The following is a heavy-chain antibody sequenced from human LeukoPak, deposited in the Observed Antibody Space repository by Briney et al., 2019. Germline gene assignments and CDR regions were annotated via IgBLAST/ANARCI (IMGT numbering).Heavy chain of an antibody. CDR1: GGSLSNYY. CDR2: IYHSGST. CDR3: ARNADDSSSYPYFDY. V-gene: IGHV4-59*01. D-gene: IGHD3-22*01. Sequence: PSETLSLTCTVSGGSLSNYYWSWIRQPPGKELEWIGYIYHSGSTNYNPSLKSRVTISVDTSKNQFSLKLSSVTAADTAVYYCARNADDSSSYPYFDYWGQGTLVTVSS. J-gene: IGHJ4*02.